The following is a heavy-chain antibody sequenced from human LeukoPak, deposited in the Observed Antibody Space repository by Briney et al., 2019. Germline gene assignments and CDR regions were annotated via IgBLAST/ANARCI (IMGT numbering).Heavy chain of an antibody. V-gene: IGHV1-69*13. CDR1: GGTFSSYA. CDR2: IIPIFGTA. J-gene: IGHJ4*02. CDR3: ARDCGGDCSTHLDY. Sequence: SVKVSFKASGGTFSSYAISWVRQAPGQGLEWMGGIIPIFGTANYAQKLQGRVTITADESTSTAYMELSSLRSEDTAVYYCARDCGGDCSTHLDYWGQGTLVTVSS. D-gene: IGHD2-21*02.